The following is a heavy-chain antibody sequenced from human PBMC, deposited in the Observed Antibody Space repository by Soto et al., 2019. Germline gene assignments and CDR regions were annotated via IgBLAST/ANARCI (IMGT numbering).Heavy chain of an antibody. CDR2: ISYDGSNK. Sequence: GVSLRLSFAASGFTFSSYGMHWVRQAPGRGLEWVAVISYDGSNKYYADSVKGRFTISRDNSKNTLYLQMNSLRAEDTAVYYCAKDQVDWYSSGWYVVQHWGQGTLVTVSS. D-gene: IGHD6-19*01. J-gene: IGHJ1*01. CDR1: GFTFSSYG. CDR3: AKDQVDWYSSGWYVVQH. V-gene: IGHV3-30*18.